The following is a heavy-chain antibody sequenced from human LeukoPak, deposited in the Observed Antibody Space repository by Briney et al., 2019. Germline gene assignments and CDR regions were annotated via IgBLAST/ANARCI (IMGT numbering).Heavy chain of an antibody. Sequence: GESLKISCRGSGYSFTSYWIGWVRQMPGKGLEWMGIIYPGDSDTRYSPSFQGQVTISADKSLSAAYLQWSSLKASDTAMYYCARGSGSYHTAYMNWGQGSPVTVSS. D-gene: IGHD1-26*01. CDR2: IYPGDSDT. V-gene: IGHV5-51*01. CDR3: ARGSGSYHTAYMN. J-gene: IGHJ4*02. CDR1: GYSFTSYW.